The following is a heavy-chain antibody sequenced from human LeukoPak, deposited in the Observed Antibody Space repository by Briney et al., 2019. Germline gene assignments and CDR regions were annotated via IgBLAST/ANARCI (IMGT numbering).Heavy chain of an antibody. D-gene: IGHD3-22*01. Sequence: SQTLSLTCTVSGGSISSGGYYWSWIRQPPGKGLEWIGYIYYSGSTNYNPSLKSRVTISVDTSKNQFSLKLSSVTAADTAVYYCARHLRKKNYYDAVRGFDPWGQGTLVTVSS. CDR2: IYYSGST. V-gene: IGHV4-61*08. J-gene: IGHJ5*02. CDR3: ARHLRKKNYYDAVRGFDP. CDR1: GGSISSGGYY.